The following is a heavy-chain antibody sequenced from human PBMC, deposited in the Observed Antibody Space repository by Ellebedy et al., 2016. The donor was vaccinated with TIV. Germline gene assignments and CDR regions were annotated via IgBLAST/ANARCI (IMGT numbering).Heavy chain of an antibody. CDR3: ARDYGPTYYYDSSGYFDI. J-gene: IGHJ3*02. CDR2: ISSSSSYI. V-gene: IGHV3-21*01. Sequence: GGSLRLXXAASGFTFSSYSMNWVRQAPGKGLEWVSSISSSSSYIYYADSVKGRFTISRDNAKNSLYLQMNSLRAEDTAVYYCARDYGPTYYYDSSGYFDIWGQGTMVTVSS. D-gene: IGHD3-22*01. CDR1: GFTFSSYS.